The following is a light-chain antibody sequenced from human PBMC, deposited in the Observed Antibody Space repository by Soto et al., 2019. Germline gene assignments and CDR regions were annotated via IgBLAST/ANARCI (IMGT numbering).Light chain of an antibody. V-gene: IGKV3-11*01. CDR1: QSVSTS. CDR3: QVRDVWPS. J-gene: IGKJ1*01. Sequence: IVLTQSPVTLAVSPGESAVLSCRASQSVSTSLAWYQHKPGQAPRLLIYDASKRAPGIPARFTGSGSGTDFTLTISSLEPEDIAIYYCQVRDVWPSFGQGTKV. CDR2: DAS.